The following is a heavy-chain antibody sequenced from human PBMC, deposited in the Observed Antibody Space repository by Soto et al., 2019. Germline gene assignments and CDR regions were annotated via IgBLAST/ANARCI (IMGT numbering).Heavy chain of an antibody. J-gene: IGHJ4*02. D-gene: IGHD6-13*01. V-gene: IGHV3-23*01. CDR1: GFSFTNYA. Sequence: GGSLRLSCAASGFSFTNYAMSWVRQAPRKGLEWVSAISGSGGSTYYADSVKGRFTISRDNSKNTLYLQMNSLRAEDTAVYYCVKELSPYSSSWFDYWGQGSLVTVSS. CDR3: VKELSPYSSSWFDY. CDR2: ISGSGGST.